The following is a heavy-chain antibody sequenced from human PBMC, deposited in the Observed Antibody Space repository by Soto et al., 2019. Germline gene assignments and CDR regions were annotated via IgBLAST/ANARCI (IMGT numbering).Heavy chain of an antibody. CDR3: ATRTLMVRGYYYYGLDV. J-gene: IGHJ6*02. CDR1: GYTLTELS. Sequence: ASVKFSCKVSGYTLTELSMHWVRQAPGKGLEWMGGFDPEDGETIYAQKFQGRVTMTEDTSTDTAYMELSSLRSEDTAVYYCATRTLMVRGYYYYGLDVWGQGTTVTVSS. V-gene: IGHV1-24*01. D-gene: IGHD3-10*01. CDR2: FDPEDGET.